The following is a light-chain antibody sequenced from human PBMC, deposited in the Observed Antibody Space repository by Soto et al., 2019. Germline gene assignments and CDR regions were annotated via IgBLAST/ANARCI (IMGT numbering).Light chain of an antibody. J-gene: IGKJ5*01. CDR3: QQLHGYPTT. CDR1: QSISSW. Sequence: IQITKSPATLAASVGDRVAITCRASQSISSWLAWYQQKPGKAPNLLIYDASSLKSGVPSRFSGSGSGTHFTLTISSLQPEDFATYYSQQLHGYPTTFGQGTRLE. CDR2: DAS. V-gene: IGKV1-5*01.